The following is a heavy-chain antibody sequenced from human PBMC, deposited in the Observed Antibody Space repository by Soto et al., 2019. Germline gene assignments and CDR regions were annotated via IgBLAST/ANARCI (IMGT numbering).Heavy chain of an antibody. J-gene: IGHJ6*02. V-gene: IGHV3-23*01. CDR2: LSGSGGST. CDR3: AKLLVTQMPYYYYGLDV. D-gene: IGHD2-21*02. Sequence: EVQLLESGGGLVQPGGSLRLSCAASGFHFRSYGMSWVRQAPGKGLEWVSGLSGSGGSTYYADSVKGRFTISRDISNNTLYLQMNSLRAEDTAVYYCAKLLVTQMPYYYYGLDVWGQGTTVTVSS. CDR1: GFHFRSYG.